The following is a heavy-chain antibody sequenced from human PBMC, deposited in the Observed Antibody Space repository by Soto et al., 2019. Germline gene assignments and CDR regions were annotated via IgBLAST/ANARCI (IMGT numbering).Heavy chain of an antibody. J-gene: IGHJ4*02. V-gene: IGHV3-23*01. CDR3: AKDRTVAARNFDY. Sequence: GGSLRLSCAASGFAFSNYAMHWVRQAPGKGLEWVSSISTSIDATYYADSVKGRFTISRDDSKNTLYLQMNSLRADDSAVYYCAKDRTVAARNFDYWGQGTQVT. CDR1: GFAFSNYA. D-gene: IGHD6-6*01. CDR2: ISTSIDAT.